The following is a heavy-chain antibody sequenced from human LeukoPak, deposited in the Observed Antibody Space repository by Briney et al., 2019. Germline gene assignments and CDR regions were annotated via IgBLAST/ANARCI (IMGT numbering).Heavy chain of an antibody. J-gene: IGHJ3*02. V-gene: IGHV4-39*07. Sequence: SETLSLTCTVSGGSISSSSYYWGWIRQPPGKGLEWIGSIYYSGSTYYNPSLKSRVTISVDTSKNQFSLKLSSVTAADTAVYYCAATVDTAMLYAFDIWGQGTMVTVSS. D-gene: IGHD5-18*01. CDR1: GGSISSSSYY. CDR3: AATVDTAMLYAFDI. CDR2: IYYSGST.